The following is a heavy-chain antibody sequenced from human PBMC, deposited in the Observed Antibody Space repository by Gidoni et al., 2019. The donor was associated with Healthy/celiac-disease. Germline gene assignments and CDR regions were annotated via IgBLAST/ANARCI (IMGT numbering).Heavy chain of an antibody. Sequence: QVQLVESGGGVVQPGGSLRLSCAASGFTFSSYGMHGVLQAPGTGLGWVAFNRYDGSNKYYAASVKGRFTISRDNSKNTLFLQMNSLRAEDTVVYYCAKGGAWAAGAGTFGDLFGYWGQGPLVTVSS. V-gene: IGHV3-30*02. CDR1: GFTFSSYG. D-gene: IGHD3-10*01. CDR3: AKGGAWAAGAGTFGDLFGY. CDR2: NRYDGSNK. J-gene: IGHJ4*02.